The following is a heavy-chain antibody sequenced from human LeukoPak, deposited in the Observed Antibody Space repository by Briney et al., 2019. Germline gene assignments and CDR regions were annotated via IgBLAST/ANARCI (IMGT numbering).Heavy chain of an antibody. CDR2: ISWNSGSI. J-gene: IGHJ3*02. V-gene: IGHV3-9*01. D-gene: IGHD3-10*01. CDR3: ARDPMVRGVRAFDI. Sequence: GGSLRLSCAASGFTFDDYAMHWVRQAPGKGLEWVSGISWNSGSIGYADSVKGRFTISRDNAKNSLYLQMNSLRAEDTAVYYCARDPMVRGVRAFDIWGQGTMVTVSS. CDR1: GFTFDDYA.